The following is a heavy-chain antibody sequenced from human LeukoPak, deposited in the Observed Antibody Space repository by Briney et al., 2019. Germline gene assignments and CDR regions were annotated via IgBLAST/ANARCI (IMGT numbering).Heavy chain of an antibody. CDR1: GFTFSSYW. D-gene: IGHD3-10*01. Sequence: GGSLRLSCAASGFTFSSYWMSWVRQAPGKGLEWVSYISSSSSPIYYADSLKGRFTISRDNAKNSLYLKMSRLSAEDTAVYYWARDYYGAFDYWGQGTLVSVSS. J-gene: IGHJ4*02. CDR2: ISSSSSPI. CDR3: ARDYYGAFDY. V-gene: IGHV3-48*04.